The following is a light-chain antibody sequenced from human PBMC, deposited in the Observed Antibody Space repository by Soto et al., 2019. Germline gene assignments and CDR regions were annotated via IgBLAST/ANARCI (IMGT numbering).Light chain of an antibody. J-gene: IGKJ3*01. CDR3: QHYGTSHFT. Sequence: EIVLTQSPGTLSLSPGERATLSCRATQTISSNYLAWYQQKPGQAPKLLIHGASTRATGIPDRFSGSGSGTDFTLTISRLEPEDFAVYYCQHYGTSHFTFGPGTKVDIK. CDR2: GAS. V-gene: IGKV3-20*01. CDR1: QTISSNY.